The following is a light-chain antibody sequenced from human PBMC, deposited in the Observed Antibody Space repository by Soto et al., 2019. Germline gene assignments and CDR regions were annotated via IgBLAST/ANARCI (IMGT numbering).Light chain of an antibody. CDR3: QSYDSSLSGYV. CDR2: GNT. J-gene: IGLJ1*01. CDR1: TSNIGAGYE. Sequence: QYVLTQPPSVSGAPGQRVTISCTGSTSNIGAGYEVHWYQQLPGTAPEPLIYGNTNRPSGFPDRFSGSKSGTAASLAITGLQAEDEADYYCQSYDSSLSGYVFGTGTKVTVL. V-gene: IGLV1-40*01.